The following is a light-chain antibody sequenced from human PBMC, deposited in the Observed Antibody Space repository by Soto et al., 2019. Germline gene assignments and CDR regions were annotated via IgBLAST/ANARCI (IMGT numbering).Light chain of an antibody. V-gene: IGKV3-20*01. Sequence: EIVLTQSPGTLSLSPGERATLSCRASQSVSSRNLAWYRQKPGQAPSLLIYGASNRATGIPDRFSGSGSGTDFTLTISRLEPEYFAVYYCLRYGDSPPAYTFGQGTKLEIK. J-gene: IGKJ2*01. CDR2: GAS. CDR1: QSVSSRN. CDR3: LRYGDSPPAYT.